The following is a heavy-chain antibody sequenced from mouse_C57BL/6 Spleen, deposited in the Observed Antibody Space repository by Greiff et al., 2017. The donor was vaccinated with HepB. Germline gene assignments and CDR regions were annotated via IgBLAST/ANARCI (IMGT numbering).Heavy chain of an antibody. Sequence: QVQLQQPGAELVKPGASVKLSCKASGYTFTSYWMQWVKQRPGQGLEWIGEIDPSDSYTNYNQKFKGKATLTVDTSSSTACMQLSSLTSEDSAVYYCARYYSHAMDYWGQGTSVTVSS. CDR1: GYTFTSYW. D-gene: IGHD1-1*01. J-gene: IGHJ4*01. CDR2: IDPSDSYT. V-gene: IGHV1-50*01. CDR3: ARYYSHAMDY.